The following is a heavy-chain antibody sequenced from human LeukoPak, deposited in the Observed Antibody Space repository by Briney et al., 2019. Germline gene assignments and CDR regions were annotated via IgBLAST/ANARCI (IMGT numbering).Heavy chain of an antibody. CDR3: ARDGWFGGTPYYYYYYGMDV. D-gene: IGHD3-10*01. Sequence: PGGSLRLSCAASGFTVSSNYMSWVRQAPGKGLEWVSVIYSGGSTYYADSVKGRFTISRDNSKNTLYLQMNSLRAEDTAVYYCARDGWFGGTPYYYYYYGMDVWGQGTTVTVSS. V-gene: IGHV3-66*01. CDR1: GFTVSSNY. J-gene: IGHJ6*02. CDR2: IYSGGST.